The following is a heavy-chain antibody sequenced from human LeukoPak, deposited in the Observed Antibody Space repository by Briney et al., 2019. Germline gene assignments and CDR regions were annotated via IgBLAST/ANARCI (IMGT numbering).Heavy chain of an antibody. CDR2: INPNSGGT. CDR3: ARDGGILYYYMDV. V-gene: IGHV1-2*02. CDR1: GYTFTGYY. Sequence: ASVKVSCTASGYTFTGYYMHWVRQAPGQGLEWMGWINPNSGGTNYAQKFQGRVTMTRDTSISTAYMELSRLRSDDTAVYYCARDGGILYYYMDVWGKGTTVTVSS. J-gene: IGHJ6*03. D-gene: IGHD6-13*01.